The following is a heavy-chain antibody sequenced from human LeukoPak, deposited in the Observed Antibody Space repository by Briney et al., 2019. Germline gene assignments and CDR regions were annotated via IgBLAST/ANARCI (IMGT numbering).Heavy chain of an antibody. V-gene: IGHV4-61*02. CDR1: GGSISSGSYY. Sequence: PSQTLSLTCTVSGGSISSGSYYWSWLRQPAGKGLEWIGRIYTSGSTNYNPSLKSRVTISVDTSKNQFSLKLSSVTAADTAVYYCARGPPLFDYWGQGTLVTVSS. CDR3: ARGPPLFDY. CDR2: IYTSGST. J-gene: IGHJ4*02.